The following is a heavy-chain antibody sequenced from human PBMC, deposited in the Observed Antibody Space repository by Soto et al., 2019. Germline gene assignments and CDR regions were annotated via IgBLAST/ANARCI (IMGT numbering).Heavy chain of an antibody. D-gene: IGHD6-19*01. CDR2: IIPIFGTA. J-gene: IGHJ3*02. CDR1: GGTFSSYA. CDR3: ARGVEGSGWLYVTPYAFDI. Sequence: ASVKVSFKASGGTFSSYASSWVRQAPGQGLEWMGGIIPIFGTANYAQKFQGRVTITADESTSTAYMELSSLRSEDTAVYYCARGVEGSGWLYVTPYAFDIWGQGTMVTVSS. V-gene: IGHV1-69*13.